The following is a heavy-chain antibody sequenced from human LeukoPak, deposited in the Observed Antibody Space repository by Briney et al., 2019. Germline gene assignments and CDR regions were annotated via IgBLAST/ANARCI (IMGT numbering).Heavy chain of an antibody. J-gene: IGHJ4*02. Sequence: GGSLRLSCAASGFTFSSYAMSWVRQAPGKGLEWVSSISSSSSFIDYADSVKGRFTISRDNAKNSLYLQMNSLRAEDTAVYYCARGQYCGGDCLYFDSWGQGTLVTVSS. V-gene: IGHV3-21*01. CDR3: ARGQYCGGDCLYFDS. CDR1: GFTFSSYA. D-gene: IGHD2-21*01. CDR2: ISSSSSFI.